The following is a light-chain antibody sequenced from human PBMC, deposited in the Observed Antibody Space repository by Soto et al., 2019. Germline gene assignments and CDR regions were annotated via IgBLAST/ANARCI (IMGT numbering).Light chain of an antibody. CDR3: GSYTSSSTLYV. J-gene: IGLJ1*01. Sequence: QSALTQPASVSGSPGQSITISCTGTSSDVGDFNYVSWYQQHPGKAPKLIIYDVSSRPSGVSNRFSGSKSGNTAALTISGLQDEDEADYYCGSYTSSSTLYVFGGGTKVTVL. CDR2: DVS. V-gene: IGLV2-14*03. CDR1: SSDVGDFNY.